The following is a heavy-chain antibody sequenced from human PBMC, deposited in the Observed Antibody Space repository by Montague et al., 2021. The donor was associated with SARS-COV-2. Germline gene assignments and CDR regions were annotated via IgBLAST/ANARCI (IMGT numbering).Heavy chain of an antibody. J-gene: IGHJ6*02. Sequence: SLRLSCAASGFTFINSAMNWVRQAPGKGLEWVSCSSGSDGGTHYADSVKGRFTISRDNSKNVLYLQMNSLRAEDTALYYCAKDSYYYGLGYGMDVWGQGTTVTVSS. V-gene: IGHV3-23*01. D-gene: IGHD3-10*01. CDR2: SSGSDGGT. CDR1: GFTFINSA. CDR3: AKDSYYYGLGYGMDV.